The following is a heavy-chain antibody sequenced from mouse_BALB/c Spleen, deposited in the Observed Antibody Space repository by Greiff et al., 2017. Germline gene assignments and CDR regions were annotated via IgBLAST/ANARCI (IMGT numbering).Heavy chain of an antibody. J-gene: IGHJ3*01. CDR2: INPSNGRT. Sequence: VQLQQPGAELVKPGASVKLSCKASGYTFTSYWMHWVKQRPGQGLEWIGEINPSNGRTNYNEKFKSKATLTVDKSSSTAYMQLSSLTSEDSAVYYCAYDYDGAYWGQGTLVTVSA. CDR3: AYDYDGAY. CDR1: GYTFTSYW. V-gene: IGHV1S81*02. D-gene: IGHD2-4*01.